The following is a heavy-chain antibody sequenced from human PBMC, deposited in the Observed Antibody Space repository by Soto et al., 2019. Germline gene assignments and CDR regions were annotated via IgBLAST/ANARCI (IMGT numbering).Heavy chain of an antibody. CDR3: ARACSSNCCYYVFDY. Sequence: PSETLSLTCTVSGGSISSYYWSWIRQPAGKGLEWIGRIYTSGSTNYNPSLKSRVTMSVDTSKNQFSLKLSSVAAADTAVYYCARACSSNCCYYVFDYWGQGTLVTVSS. J-gene: IGHJ4*02. V-gene: IGHV4-4*07. CDR1: GGSISSYY. CDR2: IYTSGST. D-gene: IGHD2-2*01.